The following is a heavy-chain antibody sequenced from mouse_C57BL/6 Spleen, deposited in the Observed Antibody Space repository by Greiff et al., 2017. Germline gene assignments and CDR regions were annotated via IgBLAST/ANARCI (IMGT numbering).Heavy chain of an antibody. V-gene: IGHV1-9*01. CDR3: ARRPLYYGNFPFAY. CDR1: GYTFTGYW. J-gene: IGHJ3*01. Sequence: VQLQQSGAELMKPGASVTLSCKATGYTFTGYWIEWVKQRPGHGLEWIGEILPGSGSTNYNEKFKGKATFTADTSSNTAYMQLSSLTTEDSAIYYCARRPLYYGNFPFAYWGQGTLVTVSA. CDR2: ILPGSGST. D-gene: IGHD2-1*01.